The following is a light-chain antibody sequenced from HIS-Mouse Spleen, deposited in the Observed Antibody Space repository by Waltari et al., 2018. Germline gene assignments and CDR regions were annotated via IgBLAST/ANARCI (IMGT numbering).Light chain of an antibody. J-gene: IGLJ2*01. CDR2: DDS. CDR3: QVWDSSSDHVV. CDR1: NFGRKS. V-gene: IGLV3-21*03. Sequence: SYVLTQPPSVSVAPGKTPRITFGETNFGRKSVPWYQQKQGQPPVLVVYDDSDRPSGIPERFSGSNSGNTATLTISRVEAGDEADYYCQVWDSSSDHVVFGGGTKLTVL.